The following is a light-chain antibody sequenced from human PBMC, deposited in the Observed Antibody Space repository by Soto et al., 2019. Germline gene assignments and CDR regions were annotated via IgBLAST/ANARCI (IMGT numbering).Light chain of an antibody. J-gene: IGLJ1*01. CDR1: SGDIGGYNY. Sequence: QSALTQPPSASGSPGQSVTISCTGTSGDIGGYNYVSWFQQYPGKAPKLMIFEVDKRPSGVPDRFSGSKSGNTASLTVSGLRADDEADYYCASYAGSDKDVFGTGTKVTVL. CDR2: EVD. CDR3: ASYAGSDKDV. V-gene: IGLV2-8*01.